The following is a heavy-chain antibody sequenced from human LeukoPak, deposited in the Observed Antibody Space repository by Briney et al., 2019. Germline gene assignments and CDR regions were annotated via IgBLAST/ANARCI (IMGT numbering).Heavy chain of an antibody. CDR2: IYYSGST. J-gene: IGHJ4*02. D-gene: IGHD3-10*01. V-gene: IGHV4-61*01. CDR1: GGSVSSGSYY. Sequence: SETLSLTCTVSGGSVSSGSYYWRWIRQPPGKGLEWIGYIYYSGSTNYNPSLKSRVTISVDTSKNQFSLKLSSVTAADTAVYYCARDDGSYYGSGRGYFDYWGQGTLVTVSS. CDR3: ARDDGSYYGSGRGYFDY.